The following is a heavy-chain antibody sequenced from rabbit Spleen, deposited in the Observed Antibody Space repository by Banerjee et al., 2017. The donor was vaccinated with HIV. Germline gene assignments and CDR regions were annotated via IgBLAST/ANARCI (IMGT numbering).Heavy chain of an antibody. Sequence: QEQLVESGGGLVKPGGTLTLTCKASGIDFSNYYYMCWVRQAPGKGLEWIACIYAGSSGSTDYASWAKGRFTISKTSSTTVTLQMTSLTGADTATYFCARDRGTVSYLDWLDLWGPGTLVTVS. CDR1: GIDFSNYYY. CDR2: IYAGSSGST. CDR3: ARDRGTVSYLDWLDL. V-gene: IGHV1S45*01. J-gene: IGHJ5*01. D-gene: IGHD3-1*01.